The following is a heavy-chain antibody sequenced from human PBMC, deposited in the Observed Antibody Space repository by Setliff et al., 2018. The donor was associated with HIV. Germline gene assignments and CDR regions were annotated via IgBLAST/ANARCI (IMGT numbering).Heavy chain of an antibody. CDR1: GFTLTTYS. V-gene: IGHV3-48*01. J-gene: IGHJ6*03. CDR2: ISSSSSTI. CDR3: VKARVDGDYYYYYYMDV. D-gene: IGHD4-17*01. Sequence: LRLSCAASGFTLTTYSMNWVRQAPGKGLEWVSSISSSSSTIYYPDSVKGRFTISRDNSKNTLYLQMNSLRAEDTAVYYCVKARVDGDYYYYYYMDVWGKGTTVTVSS.